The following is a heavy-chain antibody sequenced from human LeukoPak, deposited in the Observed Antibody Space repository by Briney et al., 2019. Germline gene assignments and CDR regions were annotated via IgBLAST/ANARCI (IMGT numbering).Heavy chain of an antibody. D-gene: IGHD4-17*01. J-gene: IGHJ2*01. CDR2: LSGSGGST. Sequence: GGSLRLSCAASGFTFSSYAMSWVRQAPGEGLEWVSSLSGSGGSTYYADSVKGRFTISRDNSKSKVYLQMNSLRDEDTAVYYCASGDPDQLYWYFDLWGRGTLVTVSS. CDR1: GFTFSSYA. V-gene: IGHV3-23*01. CDR3: ASGDPDQLYWYFDL.